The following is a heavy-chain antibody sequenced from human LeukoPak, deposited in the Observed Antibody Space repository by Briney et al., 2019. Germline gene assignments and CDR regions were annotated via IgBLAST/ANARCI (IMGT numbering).Heavy chain of an antibody. Sequence: KTSETLSLTCAVYGGSFSGYYWSWIRQPPGKGLEWIGYIYYSGSTNYNPSLKSRVTISVDTSKNQFSLKLSSVTAADTAVYYCARLVVVPAAIDGATLNYGMDVWGQGTTVTVSS. CDR2: IYYSGST. J-gene: IGHJ6*02. D-gene: IGHD2-2*01. CDR3: ARLVVVPAAIDGATLNYGMDV. V-gene: IGHV4-59*08. CDR1: GGSFSGYY.